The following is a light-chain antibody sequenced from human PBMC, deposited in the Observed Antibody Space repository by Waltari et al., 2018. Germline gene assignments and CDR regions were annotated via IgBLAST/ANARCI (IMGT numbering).Light chain of an antibody. Sequence: SYELTQPPSVSVSPGQTARINCSGDALPKQFASWYQQRPGQAPILVIYKDTERPSGIPERFSGSTSGTTVTLTLTGVQAEDEGDYYCQSTDSSGAYPVFGGGTKLTVL. CDR1: ALPKQF. CDR3: QSTDSSGAYPV. J-gene: IGLJ2*01. CDR2: KDT. V-gene: IGLV3-25*03.